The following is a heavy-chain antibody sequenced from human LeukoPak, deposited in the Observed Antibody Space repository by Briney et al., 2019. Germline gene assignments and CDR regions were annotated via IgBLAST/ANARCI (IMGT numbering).Heavy chain of an antibody. D-gene: IGHD2-8*01. CDR1: GATFSSYA. V-gene: IGHV1-69*05. CDR2: IIPIFGTA. J-gene: IGHJ4*02. CDR3: ARGSHDGFDY. Sequence: GASVKVSCKASGATFSSYAIGWVRQAPGQGLEWMGGIIPIFGTANYAQKFQGRVTITTDESTSTAYMELSSLRSEDTAVYYCARGSHDGFDYWGQGTLVTVSS.